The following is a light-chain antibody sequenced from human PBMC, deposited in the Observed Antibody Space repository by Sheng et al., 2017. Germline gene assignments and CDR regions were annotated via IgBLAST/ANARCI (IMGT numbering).Light chain of an antibody. CDR1: QSISTY. J-gene: IGKJ2*01. CDR3: QQSYSTPDT. CDR2: GAS. Sequence: DIQMTQSPSSLSASVGGRVTITCRASQSISTYLNWYQQKPGKAPNVLIYGASTLQSGVPSRFSGSGSGTDFTLTITSLQPEDVATYYCQQSYSTPDTFGQGTKLDIK. V-gene: IGKV1-39*01.